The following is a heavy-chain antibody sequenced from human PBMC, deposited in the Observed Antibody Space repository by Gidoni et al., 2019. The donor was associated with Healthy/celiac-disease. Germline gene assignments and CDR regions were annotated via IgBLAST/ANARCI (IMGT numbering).Heavy chain of an antibody. Sequence: EVQLVESGGGLVQPGGSLRLSCAASGFTVTSNYMSWVRQAPGTGLAWVSVIYRGGSTDYADSVKGRFTITRDNSKNTLYLQMNSRRAEDTAVYYGARDLLDDFWSGWGYWGQGTLVTVSA. V-gene: IGHV3-66*02. J-gene: IGHJ4*02. CDR1: GFTVTSNY. CDR3: ARDLLDDFWSGWGY. D-gene: IGHD3-3*01. CDR2: IYRGGST.